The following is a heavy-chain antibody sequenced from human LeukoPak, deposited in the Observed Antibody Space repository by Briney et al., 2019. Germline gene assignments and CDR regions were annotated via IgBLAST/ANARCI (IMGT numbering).Heavy chain of an antibody. Sequence: GASVKVSCKASGYTFTSYAMHWVRQAPGQRLEWMGWINAGNGNTKYSQKFQGRVTITRDTSASTAYMELSSLRSEDTAVCYCARDGREQWLVPGYYYGMDVWGQGTTVTVSS. CDR1: GYTFTSYA. CDR2: INAGNGNT. CDR3: ARDGREQWLVPGYYYGMDV. D-gene: IGHD6-19*01. V-gene: IGHV1-3*01. J-gene: IGHJ6*02.